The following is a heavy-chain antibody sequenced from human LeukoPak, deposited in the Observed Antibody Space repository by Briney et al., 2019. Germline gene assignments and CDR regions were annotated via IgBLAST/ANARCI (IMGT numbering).Heavy chain of an antibody. J-gene: IGHJ4*02. D-gene: IGHD3-10*01. Sequence: AXXXXRQXPGXGLXGMGGIIPIFGTANYAQKFQGRVTITAXXXKSTXYXEVSRLRSEDTAVYYCXXEHYGSGSYWGQGTLVTVSS. CDR1: A. V-gene: IGHV1-69*01. CDR2: IIPIFGTA. CDR3: XXEHYGSGSY.